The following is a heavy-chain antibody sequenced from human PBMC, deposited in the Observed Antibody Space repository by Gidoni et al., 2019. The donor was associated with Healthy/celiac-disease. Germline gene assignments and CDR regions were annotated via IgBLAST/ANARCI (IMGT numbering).Heavy chain of an antibody. V-gene: IGHV1-69*01. CDR2: IIPICGTA. J-gene: IGHJ6*02. CDR1: EGTFSSHA. CDR3: ARDQGSSSGYYYYYYGMDG. D-gene: IGHD6-6*01. Sequence: QVQLVQSGAEVKKPGSSVTVSCKASEGTFSSHAISWVRQAPGQGLEWMGGIIPICGTANYAQKFQGRVTITADESTSTAYMELSSLRSEDTAVYYCARDQGSSSGYYYYYYGMDGWGQGTTVTVSS.